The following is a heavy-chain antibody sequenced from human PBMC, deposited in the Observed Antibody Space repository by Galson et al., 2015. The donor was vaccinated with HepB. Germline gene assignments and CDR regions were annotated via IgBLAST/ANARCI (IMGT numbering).Heavy chain of an antibody. CDR3: ARDNTDPRNNYGMDV. J-gene: IGHJ6*02. V-gene: IGHV4-31*03. Sequence: CTVSGGSISSGGYYWSWIRQHPGKGLEWIGYIYYSGSTYYNPSLKSRVTISVDTSKNQFSLKLSSVTAADTAVYYCARDNTDPRNNYGMDVWGQGTTVTVSS. CDR2: IYYSGST. CDR1: GGSISSGGYY.